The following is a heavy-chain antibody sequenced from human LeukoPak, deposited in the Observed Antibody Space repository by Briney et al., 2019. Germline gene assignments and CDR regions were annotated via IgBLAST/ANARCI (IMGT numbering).Heavy chain of an antibody. D-gene: IGHD5-12*01. J-gene: IGHJ4*02. CDR2: ISYDGSNK. CDR1: GFTFSSYG. CDR3: ARVWDNVAPLDY. V-gene: IGHV3-30*03. Sequence: GGSLRLSCAASGFTFSSYGMHWVRQAPGKGLEWVAVISYDGSNKYYADSVKGRFTISRDNSKNTLYLQMNSLRAEDTAVYYCARVWDNVAPLDYWGQGTLVTVSS.